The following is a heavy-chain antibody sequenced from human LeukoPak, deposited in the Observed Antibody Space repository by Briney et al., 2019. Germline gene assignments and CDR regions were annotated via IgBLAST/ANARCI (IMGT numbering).Heavy chain of an antibody. CDR2: IIPMFGSA. V-gene: IGHV1-69*05. J-gene: IGHJ6*03. CDR3: ARVGRSRGSLPNSYYYMDV. CDR1: GDIFNNYS. Sequence: GASVKVSCKASGDIFNNYSVSWVRQAPGQGLEWMGGIIPMFGSANYAQKFQGRVTITTDQSTTIVYMELSSLSSEDTAVYYCARVGRSRGSLPNSYYYMDVWGKGTTVTVSS. D-gene: IGHD1-26*01.